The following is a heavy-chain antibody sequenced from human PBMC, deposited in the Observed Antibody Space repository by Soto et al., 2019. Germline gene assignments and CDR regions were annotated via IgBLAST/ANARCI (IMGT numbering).Heavy chain of an antibody. CDR3: ARFSGGVYNTCYFYYGMDV. Sequence: GASVKVSGKASGYSFTSYGISWVRQAPGQGLDWMGWVTTYNGNTKYAQDLQGRVTMTTDTSTSTAYMELRSLRSDDTAVYYCARFSGGVYNTCYFYYGMDVWGKGTTVTVSS. D-gene: IGHD2-15*01. J-gene: IGHJ6*04. CDR2: VTTYNGNT. V-gene: IGHV1-18*04. CDR1: GYSFTSYG.